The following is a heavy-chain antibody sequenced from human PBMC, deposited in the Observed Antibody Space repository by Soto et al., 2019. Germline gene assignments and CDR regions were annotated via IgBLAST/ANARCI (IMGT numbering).Heavy chain of an antibody. Sequence: QVQLVQSGAEVKKPGSSVKVSCKASGGTFSSYTISWVRQAPGQGLEWMGRIIPILGIANYAQKFQGRVTITAEKSTSTAYMELSSLRSEDTAVYYCARESGYNWNPLGYWGQGTLVTVSS. V-gene: IGHV1-69*08. CDR2: IIPILGIA. CDR1: GGTFSSYT. D-gene: IGHD1-20*01. CDR3: ARESGYNWNPLGY. J-gene: IGHJ4*02.